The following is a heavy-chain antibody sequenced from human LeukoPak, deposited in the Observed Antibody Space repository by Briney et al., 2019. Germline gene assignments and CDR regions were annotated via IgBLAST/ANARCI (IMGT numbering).Heavy chain of an antibody. V-gene: IGHV4-59*01. Sequence: SETLSLTCTVSGGSISSYYWSWIRQPPGKGLEWIGYIYYSGSTNYNPSLKSRVTISVDTSKNQFSLKLSSVTAADTAVYYCARAGRYCSGGSCYSMFDPWGQGTLVTVSS. D-gene: IGHD2-15*01. CDR2: IYYSGST. J-gene: IGHJ5*02. CDR3: ARAGRYCSGGSCYSMFDP. CDR1: GGSISSYY.